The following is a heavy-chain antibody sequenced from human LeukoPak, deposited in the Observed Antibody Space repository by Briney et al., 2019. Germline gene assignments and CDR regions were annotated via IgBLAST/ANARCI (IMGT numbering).Heavy chain of an antibody. CDR2: IYYTGGT. CDR3: AKYGNSGWVIDN. J-gene: IGHJ4*02. D-gene: IGHD6-19*01. CDR1: GGSIGSNY. V-gene: IGHV4-59*08. Sequence: SETLSLICTVSGGSIGSNYWTWIRQPPGKGLEYIGYIYYTGGTNYNPSPKSRVTISVDTSKNQLSLKLTSVTAADTAVYFCAKYGNSGWVIDNWGQGTLVTVSS.